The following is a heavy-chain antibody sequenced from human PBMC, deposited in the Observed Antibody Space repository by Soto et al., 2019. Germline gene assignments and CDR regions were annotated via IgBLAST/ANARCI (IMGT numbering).Heavy chain of an antibody. J-gene: IGHJ4*02. CDR3: NTART. V-gene: IGHV3-15*05. Sequence: EVQLVESGGGLVKPGGSLRLSCAASGFTFSNTWMTWVRQSPGKGLEWVGRIKSQNDGGTTDYAAPVTGRFTISRDDSKNTLYLQMNSLKGDDSARYYCNTARTWGQGTLVIVSS. D-gene: IGHD2-2*02. CDR2: IKSQNDGGTT. CDR1: GFTFSNTW.